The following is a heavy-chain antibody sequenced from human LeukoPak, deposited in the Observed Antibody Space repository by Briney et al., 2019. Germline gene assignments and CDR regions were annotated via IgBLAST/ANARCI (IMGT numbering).Heavy chain of an antibody. V-gene: IGHV3-30*18. CDR1: GFTFSSYG. Sequence: GSLRLSCAASGFTFSSYGMHWVRQAPGKGLEWVAVISYDGSNKYYADSVKGRFTISRDNSKNTLYLQMNSLRAEDTAVYYCAKDRRYSSGWYPVFDYWGQGTLVTVSS. J-gene: IGHJ4*02. CDR3: AKDRRYSSGWYPVFDY. D-gene: IGHD6-19*01. CDR2: ISYDGSNK.